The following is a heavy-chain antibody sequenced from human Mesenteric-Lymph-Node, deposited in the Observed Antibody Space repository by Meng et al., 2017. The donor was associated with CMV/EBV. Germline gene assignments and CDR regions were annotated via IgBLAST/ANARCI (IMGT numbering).Heavy chain of an antibody. Sequence: GSLRLSCTVSGGSISSYCWSWIRQPPGMGLEWIGYIYYTGSTNFNPSLKSRVTISLDTSKHQFSLKLSSLTAADTAVYYCAGGDCGSNTWYPFFDYWGQGTLVTVSS. CDR2: IYYTGST. J-gene: IGHJ4*02. CDR3: AGGDCGSNTWYPFFDY. V-gene: IGHV4-59*01. CDR1: GGSISSYC. D-gene: IGHD2-2*01.